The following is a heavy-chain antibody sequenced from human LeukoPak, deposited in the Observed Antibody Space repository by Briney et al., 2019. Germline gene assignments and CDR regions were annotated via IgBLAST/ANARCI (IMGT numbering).Heavy chain of an antibody. CDR2: IYYSGST. J-gene: IGHJ3*01. D-gene: IGHD6-19*01. CDR1: GGSINSYY. Sequence: SETLSLTCTVSGGSINSYYWSWVRQPPGKGLEWIGYIYYSGSTNYNPSLKSRVTISVDTSKNQFSLKLTSVTAAASALYYFVIVGSGHVSFYYYVILVWGQGTMVTVSS. CDR3: VIVGSGHVSFYYYVILV. V-gene: IGHV4-59*01.